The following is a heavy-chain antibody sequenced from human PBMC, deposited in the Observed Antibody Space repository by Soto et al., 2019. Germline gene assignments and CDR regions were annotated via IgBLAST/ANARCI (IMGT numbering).Heavy chain of an antibody. CDR3: ATGVIWIGYFTVDS. V-gene: IGHV1-69*01. Sequence: QVQLVQSGAEVKKPGSSGKVSCKASGGSFGNSAINWVLQTPGQGLEWLGGFIPVYRTLNYAQKFQGRVTITADESTGTDYMTLSSLASDDTAVYYCATGVIWIGYFTVDSWGQGTRVTVYS. CDR2: FIPVYRTL. D-gene: IGHD3-3*01. CDR1: GGSFGNSA. J-gene: IGHJ4*02.